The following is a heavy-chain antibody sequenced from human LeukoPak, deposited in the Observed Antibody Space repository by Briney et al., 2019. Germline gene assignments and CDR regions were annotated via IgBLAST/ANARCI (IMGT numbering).Heavy chain of an antibody. D-gene: IGHD3-10*01. Sequence: SETLPLTCTVSGGSISSYYWSWIRQPPGKGLEWIGYIYYSGSTNYNPSLKSRVTISVDTSKNQFSLKLSSVTAADTAVYYCAKTYYYGSGDNWFDPWGQGTLVTVSS. CDR3: AKTYYYGSGDNWFDP. V-gene: IGHV4-59*01. CDR1: GGSISSYY. J-gene: IGHJ5*02. CDR2: IYYSGST.